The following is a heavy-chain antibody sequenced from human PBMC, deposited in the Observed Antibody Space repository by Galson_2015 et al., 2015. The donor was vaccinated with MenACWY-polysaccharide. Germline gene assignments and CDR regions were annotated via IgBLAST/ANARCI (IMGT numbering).Heavy chain of an antibody. J-gene: IGHJ4*02. Sequence: PALVKPTQTLTLTCNFSGFSLSRTGVSVGWIRQPPGKALEWLALIYWDDDKRYSPSLRRRLTITMDTSKNQVVLTMTDMDPIDTGTYVCAHPIFTGWLTEDYWGQGIPVTVSS. V-gene: IGHV2-5*02. CDR3: AHPIFTGWLTEDY. D-gene: IGHD3-9*01. CDR1: GFSLSRTGVS. CDR2: IYWDDDK.